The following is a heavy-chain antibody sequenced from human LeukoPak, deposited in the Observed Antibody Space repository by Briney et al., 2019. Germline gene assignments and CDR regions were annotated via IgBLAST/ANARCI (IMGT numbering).Heavy chain of an antibody. CDR1: GYTFTSYY. CDR3: ARQYCSGGSCYSKNAFDI. V-gene: IGHV1-46*01. J-gene: IGHJ3*02. CDR2: INPSGGST. D-gene: IGHD2-15*01. Sequence: ASVTVSCKASGYTFTSYYMHWVRQAPGQGLEWMGIINPSGGSTSYAQKFQGRVTMTRDTSTSTVYMELSSLRSEDTAVYYCARQYCSGGSCYSKNAFDIWGQGTMVTVSS.